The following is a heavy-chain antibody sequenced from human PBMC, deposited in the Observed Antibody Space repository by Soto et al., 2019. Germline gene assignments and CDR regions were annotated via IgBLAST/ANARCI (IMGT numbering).Heavy chain of an antibody. CDR1: GYTFTSYY. CDR3: AREIIIAVAGTLEDYYYGMDV. Sequence: SVKVSCKASGYTFTSYYMHWVRQAPGQGLEWMGRIIPILGIANYAQKFQGRVTITADKSTSTAYMELSSLRSEDPAVYYCAREIIIAVAGTLEDYYYGMDVWGQGTTVTVS. D-gene: IGHD6-19*01. J-gene: IGHJ6*02. V-gene: IGHV1-69*04. CDR2: IIPILGIA.